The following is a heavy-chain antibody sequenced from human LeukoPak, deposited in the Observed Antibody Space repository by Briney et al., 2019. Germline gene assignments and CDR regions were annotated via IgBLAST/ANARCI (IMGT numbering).Heavy chain of an antibody. CDR2: ISSSSSYT. CDR3: ASSALYYYGSGGLQYYFDY. D-gene: IGHD3-10*01. J-gene: IGHJ4*02. CDR1: GFTFSDYY. Sequence: PGGSLRLSCAASGFTFSDYYMSWIRQAPGKGLEWVSYISSSSSYTNYADSVKGRFTISRDNAKNPLYLQMNSLRAEDTAVYYCASSALYYYGSGGLQYYFDYWGQGTLVTVSS. V-gene: IGHV3-11*06.